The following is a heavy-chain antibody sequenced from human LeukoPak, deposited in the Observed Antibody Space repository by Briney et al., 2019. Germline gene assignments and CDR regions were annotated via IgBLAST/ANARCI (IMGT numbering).Heavy chain of an antibody. V-gene: IGHV1-46*01. D-gene: IGHD6-19*01. CDR3: ARTLGGGYSSGWFDY. J-gene: IGHJ4*02. CDR2: INPSGGST. Sequence: ASVKVSCKASGYTFTSYYMHWMRQAPGQGLEWMGIINPSGGSTSYAQKFQGRVTMTRDTSTSTVYMELSSLRSEDTAVYYCARTLGGGYSSGWFDYWGQGTLVTVSS. CDR1: GYTFTSYY.